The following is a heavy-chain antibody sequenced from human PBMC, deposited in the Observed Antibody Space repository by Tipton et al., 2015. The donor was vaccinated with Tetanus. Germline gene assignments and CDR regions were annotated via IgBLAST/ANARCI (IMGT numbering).Heavy chain of an antibody. CDR1: GALLTTGGYS. D-gene: IGHD5-12*01. Sequence: TLSLTCNVTGALLTTGGYSWGWIRQPPGQGLEWMGYIYQTGSTYFNPSLKGRLTISVDTSKNQFSLNLRSVITADTAVYYCARANNDYPKKGPFDYWGQGILVTVSS. CDR3: ARANNDYPKKGPFDY. CDR2: IYQTGST. V-gene: IGHV4-30-2*01. J-gene: IGHJ4*02.